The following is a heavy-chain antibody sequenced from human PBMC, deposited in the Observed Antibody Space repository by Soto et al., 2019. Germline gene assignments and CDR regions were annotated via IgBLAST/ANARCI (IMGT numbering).Heavy chain of an antibody. CDR3: AEGSGYYYGMDV. Sequence: SLQISCKGSGYSFTSYWISWVRQMPGNGLEGMGRIDPSDSFTNYSPSSQRHATISADKSISTAYLQWSSLKAADTAMYYWAEGSGYYYGMDVWGQGTTVTVSS. CDR2: IDPSDSFT. V-gene: IGHV5-10-1*01. D-gene: IGHD2-15*01. CDR1: GYSFTSYW. J-gene: IGHJ6*02.